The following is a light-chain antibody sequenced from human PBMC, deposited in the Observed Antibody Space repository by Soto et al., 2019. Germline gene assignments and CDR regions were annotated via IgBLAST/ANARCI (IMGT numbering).Light chain of an antibody. CDR1: QSVSSCY. Sequence: EIVMTQSPATLSVSPAARATLSCRASQSVSSCYSAWYQQKPGLAPRLLIYDTSSRATGIPDRFSGSGSGTDFTLTISRLEPEDFAVYFCQQYGSSPSFGGGTKVDIK. CDR2: DTS. J-gene: IGKJ4*01. CDR3: QQYGSSPS. V-gene: IGKV3D-20*01.